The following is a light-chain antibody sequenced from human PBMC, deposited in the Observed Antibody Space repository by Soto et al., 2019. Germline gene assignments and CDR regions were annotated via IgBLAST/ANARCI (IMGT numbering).Light chain of an antibody. V-gene: IGKV3-15*01. CDR3: QQYHNWPPQYT. Sequence: EIVMTQSPASRSVSPGDGATLSCRDSQSVASNVAWYQQKPGQGPRLLIHGASTRAVGVTARFSGSGSETDFTLTINSLQSEDFAVYYCQQYHNWPPQYTFGQGTKLQIK. J-gene: IGKJ2*01. CDR1: QSVASN. CDR2: GAS.